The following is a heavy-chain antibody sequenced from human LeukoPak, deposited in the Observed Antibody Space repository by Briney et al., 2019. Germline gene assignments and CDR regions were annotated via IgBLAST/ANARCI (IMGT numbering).Heavy chain of an antibody. Sequence: GGSLRLSCAASGFTFSSYGMHWVRQAPGKGLEWVAVISYDGSNKYYADSVKGRFTISRDNSKNTLYLQMNSLRPEDTALYYCARDSGGFDPWGQGTLVTVSS. V-gene: IGHV3-30*03. D-gene: IGHD3-10*01. J-gene: IGHJ5*02. CDR2: ISYDGSNK. CDR1: GFTFSSYG. CDR3: ARDSGGFDP.